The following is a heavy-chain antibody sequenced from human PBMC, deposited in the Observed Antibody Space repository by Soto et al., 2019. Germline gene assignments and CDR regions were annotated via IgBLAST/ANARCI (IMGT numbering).Heavy chain of an antibody. J-gene: IGHJ4*02. CDR1: GYSFTNCW. D-gene: IGHD3-22*01. CDR3: ARGPADDDSSGSYGDFDE. CDR2: IYPGDSDT. V-gene: IGHV5-51*01. Sequence: GESLKISCKGSGYSFTNCWIGWVRQMPGKGLEWMGIIYPGDSDTKYSPSFQGQATISADKSITAAYLQWSSLRSEDTAVYYCARGPADDDSSGSYGDFDEWGKGTLVTVSS.